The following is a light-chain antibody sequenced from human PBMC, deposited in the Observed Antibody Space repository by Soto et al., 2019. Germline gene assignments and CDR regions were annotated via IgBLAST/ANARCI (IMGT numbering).Light chain of an antibody. CDR3: QQFGSSPGFT. J-gene: IGKJ3*01. V-gene: IGKV3-20*01. CDR2: AAS. CDR1: QSINNRY. Sequence: EIVLTQSPGTLSLSPGERATLSCRASQSINNRYLAWYQQKPGQAPRLLIYAASSRATGIPDRFSGSGSGTDFPLTISRREPEDFAVYYCQQFGSSPGFTFGPGTKVDIK.